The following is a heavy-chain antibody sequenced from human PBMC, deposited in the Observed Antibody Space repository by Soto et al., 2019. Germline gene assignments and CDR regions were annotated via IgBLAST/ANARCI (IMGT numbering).Heavy chain of an antibody. V-gene: IGHV4-39*01. CDR2: IYYSGST. D-gene: IGHD6-19*01. J-gene: IGHJ4*02. Sequence: SETLSLTCTVSGGSISSSSYYWGWIRQPPGKGLEWIGSIYYSGSTYYNPSLKSRVTISVDTSKNQFSLKLSSVTAADTAVYYCAEGEHSSGWFDYWGQGTLVTVSS. CDR1: GGSISSSSYY. CDR3: AEGEHSSGWFDY.